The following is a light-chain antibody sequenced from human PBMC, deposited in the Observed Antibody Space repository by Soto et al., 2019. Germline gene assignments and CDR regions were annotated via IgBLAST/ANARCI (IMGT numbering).Light chain of an antibody. CDR1: SSDVGSYNL. CDR2: EGS. Sequence: QSALTQPASVSGSPGQSITISCTGTSSDVGSYNLVSWYQQHPGKAPKFIIYEGSKRPSGISNRFSGSKSGNTASLTISGLQAEDEAYYYCCSYAGSSTYVFGTGTKVTVL. CDR3: CSYAGSSTYV. V-gene: IGLV2-23*01. J-gene: IGLJ1*01.